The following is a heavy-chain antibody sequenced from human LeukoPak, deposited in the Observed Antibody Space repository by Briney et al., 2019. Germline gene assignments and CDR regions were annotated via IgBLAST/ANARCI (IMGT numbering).Heavy chain of an antibody. D-gene: IGHD3-22*01. J-gene: IGHJ4*02. CDR2: INPNSGGT. Sequence: GASVKVSCKASGYTFTGYYMHWVRQAPGQGLEWMGWINPNSGGTNYAQKFQGRVTMTRDTSITTAYMELTRLRSDDTAVYYCARSSKTYGGYYIYWGQGTLVTVSS. CDR3: ARSSKTYGGYYIY. CDR1: GYTFTGYY. V-gene: IGHV1-2*02.